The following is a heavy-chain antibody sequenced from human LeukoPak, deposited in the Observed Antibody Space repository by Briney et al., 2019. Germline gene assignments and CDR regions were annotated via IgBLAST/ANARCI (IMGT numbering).Heavy chain of an antibody. CDR1: GFTFSSCW. J-gene: IGHJ6*04. CDR2: INGDGSTT. Sequence: GGSLRLSCAASGFTFSSCWMHWVRQGPGKGLVWVSRINGDGSTTSYADSVKGRFTISRDNAKNTLYLQMNSLRAEDTAVYYCARVDIGDGVWGKGTTVTASS. V-gene: IGHV3-74*01. CDR3: ARVDIGDGV. D-gene: IGHD5-12*01.